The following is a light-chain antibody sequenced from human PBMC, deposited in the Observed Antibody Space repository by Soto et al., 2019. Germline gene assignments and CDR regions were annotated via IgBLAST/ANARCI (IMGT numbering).Light chain of an antibody. CDR1: QSVTSNY. CDR3: QQYGTSPWT. CDR2: RAS. Sequence: EIVLTQSPATLSLYPGESATLSCRASQSVTSNYIAWYQQKPGQAPRLLIYRASTRATGIPDRFSGSGSGTDFTLTISRLEPEDFAVYHCQQYGTSPWTFGQGTKVDIK. V-gene: IGKV3-20*01. J-gene: IGKJ1*01.